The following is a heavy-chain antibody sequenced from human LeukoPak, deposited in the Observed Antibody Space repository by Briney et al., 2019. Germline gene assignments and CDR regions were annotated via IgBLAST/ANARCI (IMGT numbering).Heavy chain of an antibody. D-gene: IGHD3-10*01. J-gene: IGHJ4*02. CDR1: GFTVSSNY. CDR3: ASSILWFGDPTPFDY. Sequence: GGSLRLSCAASGFTVSSNYMSWVRQAPGKGLEWVSVIYSGGSTYYADSVKGRFTISRDNSKNTLYLQMNSLRAEDTAVYYCASSILWFGDPTPFDYWGQGTLVTVSS. V-gene: IGHV3-66*01. CDR2: IYSGGST.